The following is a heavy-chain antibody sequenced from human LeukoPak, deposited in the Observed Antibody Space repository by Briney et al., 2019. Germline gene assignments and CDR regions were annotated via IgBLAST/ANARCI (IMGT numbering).Heavy chain of an antibody. CDR3: ARPLCSGGTCYTFDY. Sequence: ASVKVSCKASRYTFTDYYMHWVRQAPGQGLEWMGWINPNSGGTNYAQKFQGRVTMTRDTSISTAYMELSSLKSDDTAIYYCARPLCSGGTCYTFDYWGQGTLVAVSS. CDR1: RYTFTDYY. D-gene: IGHD2-15*01. J-gene: IGHJ4*02. V-gene: IGHV1-2*02. CDR2: INPNSGGT.